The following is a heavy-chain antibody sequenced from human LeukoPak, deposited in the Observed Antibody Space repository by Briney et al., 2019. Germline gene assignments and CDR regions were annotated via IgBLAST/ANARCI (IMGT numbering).Heavy chain of an antibody. J-gene: IGHJ4*02. V-gene: IGHV4-59*08. Sequence: SETLSLTCTVSGGSLSSGYWSWIRQPPGKGLEWIGYIYSSGSTNYNPSLKSRVTISVDTSKNQFSLKLSSVTAADTAVYYCARHRDSASFFDYWGQGTLVTVSS. CDR1: GGSLSSGY. CDR2: IYSSGST. CDR3: ARHRDSASFFDY. D-gene: IGHD5-24*01.